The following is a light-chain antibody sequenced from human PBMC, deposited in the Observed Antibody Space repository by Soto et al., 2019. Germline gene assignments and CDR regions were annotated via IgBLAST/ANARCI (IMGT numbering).Light chain of an antibody. CDR3: QQYNNLVT. CDR2: GAS. CDR1: QSVSSN. J-gene: IGKJ1*01. Sequence: EIVMTQSPATLSVSPGERATLSCRASQSVSSNLAWYQQKPGQAPRLLIYGASTRATGIPARFSGSGSGTEFTLIISSLQSEDFAVYYCQQYNNLVTFGQGTKVEIK. V-gene: IGKV3-15*01.